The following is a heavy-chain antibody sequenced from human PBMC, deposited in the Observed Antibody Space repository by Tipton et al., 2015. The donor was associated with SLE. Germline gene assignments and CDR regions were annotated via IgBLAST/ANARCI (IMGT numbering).Heavy chain of an antibody. CDR3: VRQRSSPGSVDY. J-gene: IGHJ4*02. CDR1: GGPISRSSYH. Sequence: LRLSCTVSGGPISRSSYHWGWVRRPPGKGPEWMGSIYYSGRPHYNPSLESRVTISVNTSKNQFSLRRSSVTAADTAVYNCVRQRSSPGSVDYWGQGALGTVSS. V-gene: IGHV4-39*07. CDR2: IYYSGRP. D-gene: IGHD6-6*01.